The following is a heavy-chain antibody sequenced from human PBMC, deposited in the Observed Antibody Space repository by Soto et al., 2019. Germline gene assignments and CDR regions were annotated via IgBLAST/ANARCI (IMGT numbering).Heavy chain of an antibody. CDR3: ARSRPHSSGYYYYGMDV. CDR2: IDPSDSYT. CDR1: GYSLTSYW. V-gene: IGHV5-10-1*01. Sequence: PGESLKISCKGSGYSLTSYWISWVRQMPGKGLEWMGRIDPSDSYTNYSPSFQGHVTISADKSISTAYLQWSSLKASDTAMYYCARSRPHSSGYYYYGMDVWGQGTTVTVSS. J-gene: IGHJ6*02. D-gene: IGHD6-19*01.